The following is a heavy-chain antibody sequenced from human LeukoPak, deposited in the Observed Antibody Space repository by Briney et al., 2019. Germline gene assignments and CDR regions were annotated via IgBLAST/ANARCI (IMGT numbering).Heavy chain of an antibody. V-gene: IGHV3-66*02. D-gene: IGHD3-3*01. J-gene: IGHJ4*02. CDR2: IYSGGST. CDR3: ARSRTIFGVVRWYFDY. Sequence: QPGGSLRLSCAASGFTVSSNYMSWVRQAPGKGLEWVSVIYSGGSTYYADSVKGRFTISRDNSKNTLYLQMNSLKAEDTAGYYCARSRTIFGVVRWYFDYWGQGTLVTVSS. CDR1: GFTVSSNY.